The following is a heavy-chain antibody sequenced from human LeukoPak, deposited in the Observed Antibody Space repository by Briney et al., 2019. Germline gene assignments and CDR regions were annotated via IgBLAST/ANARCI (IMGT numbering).Heavy chain of an antibody. CDR1: GVSISSYY. J-gene: IGHJ6*03. Sequence: SETLSLTCTVSGVSISSYYWSWIRQPPGKGLEWIGSIYYSGSTNYNPSLKSRVTISVDTSKNQFSLKLTSVTAADTAVYYCTRGSIAYYYMDVWGKGTTVTISS. D-gene: IGHD3-22*01. CDR2: IYYSGST. CDR3: TRGSIAYYYMDV. V-gene: IGHV4-59*01.